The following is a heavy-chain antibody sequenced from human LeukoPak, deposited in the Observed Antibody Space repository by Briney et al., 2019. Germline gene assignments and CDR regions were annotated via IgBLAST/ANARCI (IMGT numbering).Heavy chain of an antibody. Sequence: GGSLRLSCAASRFIFSSFAMSWVRQAPGKGLEWVSGISAGGGSTYYADSVKGRSIASRDDARNTVYLQMSSLRADDTAVYYCHPLAYITDWGQGTLVTVSS. CDR2: ISAGGGST. V-gene: IGHV3-23*01. CDR1: RFIFSSFA. D-gene: IGHD3-10*01. CDR3: HPLAYITD. J-gene: IGHJ4*02.